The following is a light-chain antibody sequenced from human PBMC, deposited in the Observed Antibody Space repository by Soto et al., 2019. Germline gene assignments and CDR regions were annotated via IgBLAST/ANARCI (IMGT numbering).Light chain of an antibody. Sequence: EIVLTQSPGTLSLSPGERATPSCRASQSVSSSYLAWYQQKRGQAPRLLIYDTSNRATGIPDRFSGSGSGTDFTLTISRLEPEDFAVYYCQQYGSSRLTFGGGTKVEIK. J-gene: IGKJ4*01. CDR3: QQYGSSRLT. V-gene: IGKV3-20*01. CDR2: DTS. CDR1: QSVSSSY.